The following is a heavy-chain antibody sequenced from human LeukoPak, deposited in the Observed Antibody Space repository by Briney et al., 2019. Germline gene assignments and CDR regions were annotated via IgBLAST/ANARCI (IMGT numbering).Heavy chain of an antibody. CDR1: GGSITSTNW. V-gene: IGHV4-4*02. CDR2: IFHSGST. CDR3: AGDRNYFFDY. J-gene: IGHJ4*02. Sequence: PSETLSLTCAVSGGSITSTNWWSWVRQPPGKGLQWIGTIFHSGSTYYDPSLRSRVTISVDTSKNQFSLKLSSVTAADTAVYYCAGDRNYFFDYWGQGILVTVSS.